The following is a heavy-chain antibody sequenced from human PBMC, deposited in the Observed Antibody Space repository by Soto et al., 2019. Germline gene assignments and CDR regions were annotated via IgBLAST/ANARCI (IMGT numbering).Heavy chain of an antibody. CDR3: ARGVSAGVDY. CDR1: GYSFTSLD. CDR2: MQPSTGST. D-gene: IGHD1-26*01. J-gene: IGHJ4*02. V-gene: IGHV1-8*01. Sequence: QVQLVQSGAEVREPGASVKVSCKASGYSFTSLDINWVLQTAGQGLEWMGWMQPSTGSTGYAQKFQGRGTMTRDTSINTSYMELTTRTSDDTAVYYCARGVSAGVDYWGQGTLVTVSS.